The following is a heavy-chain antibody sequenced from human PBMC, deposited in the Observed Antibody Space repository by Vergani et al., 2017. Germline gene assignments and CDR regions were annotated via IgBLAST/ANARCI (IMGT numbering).Heavy chain of an antibody. CDR1: GFTFDDYA. V-gene: IGHV3-9*01. J-gene: IGHJ4*02. Sequence: EVQLVESGGGLVQPGRSLRLSCAASGFTFDDYAMHWVRQAPGKGLEWVSGISWNSGSIGYADSVKGRFTISRDNSKNTLYLQMNSLRAEDTAVYYCAREGPGLPGYFDYWGQGTLVTVSS. D-gene: IGHD2-15*01. CDR3: AREGPGLPGYFDY. CDR2: ISWNSGSI.